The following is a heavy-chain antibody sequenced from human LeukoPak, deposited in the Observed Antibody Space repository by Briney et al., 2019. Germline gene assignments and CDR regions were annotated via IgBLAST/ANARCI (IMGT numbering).Heavy chain of an antibody. CDR2: ISGSGGST. CDR3: AKDYYDSGGNYNGMDV. CDR1: GLTFSSYA. V-gene: IGHV3-23*01. D-gene: IGHD3-22*01. J-gene: IGHJ6*02. Sequence: GGSLRLSCAASGLTFSSYAMSWVRQAPGKGLEWVSTISGSGGSTYYADSVRGRFTISRDNSRSTLFLQMNSLRAEDTAVYYCAKDYYDSGGNYNGMDVWGQGTTVTVSS.